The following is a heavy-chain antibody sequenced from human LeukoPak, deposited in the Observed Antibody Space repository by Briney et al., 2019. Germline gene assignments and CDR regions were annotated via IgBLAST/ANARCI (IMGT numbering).Heavy chain of an antibody. J-gene: IGHJ4*02. D-gene: IGHD3/OR15-3a*01. CDR3: ARDRYGTSSSRDF. CDR1: GCSFTRYG. V-gene: IGHV1-18*01. Sequence: ASVKVSCKASGCSFTRYGISWVRQAPGQGLEWMGWISTYNDKTNFAQKVQGRVTMTTDTSTSTAYMELRSLRSDDTAVYYCARDRYGTSSSRDFWGQGTLVTVSS. CDR2: ISTYNDKT.